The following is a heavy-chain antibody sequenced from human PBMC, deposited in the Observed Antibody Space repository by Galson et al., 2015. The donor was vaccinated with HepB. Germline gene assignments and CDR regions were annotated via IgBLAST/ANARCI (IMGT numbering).Heavy chain of an antibody. CDR2: ISSSSSTI. CDR3: ARSGFTLPRSSWYTNHFDY. D-gene: IGHD6-13*01. J-gene: IGHJ4*02. Sequence: SLRLSCAASGFSFSSYSMNWVRQAPGKGLEWVSYISSSSSTIYYADSVKGRFTISRDNAKNSLYLQMNSLRAEDTAVYYCARSGFTLPRSSWYTNHFDYWGQGTLVTVSS. V-gene: IGHV3-48*01. CDR1: GFSFSSYS.